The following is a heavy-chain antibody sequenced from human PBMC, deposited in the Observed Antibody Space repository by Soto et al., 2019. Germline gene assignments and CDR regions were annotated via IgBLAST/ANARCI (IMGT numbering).Heavy chain of an antibody. CDR3: GRDYGDDQGLYDMDV. J-gene: IGHJ6*02. CDR1: GFTFSTDS. D-gene: IGHD4-17*01. CDR2: ISTSSSYI. Sequence: GGSLRLSCAASGFTFSTDSMNWFRPAPGKGLEWVSSISTSSSYIYYADSEKGRFTISIDTAKNLLSMLMNSLRAEDPAVYYCGRDYGDDQGLYDMDVWGQGTTVTVSS. V-gene: IGHV3-21*01.